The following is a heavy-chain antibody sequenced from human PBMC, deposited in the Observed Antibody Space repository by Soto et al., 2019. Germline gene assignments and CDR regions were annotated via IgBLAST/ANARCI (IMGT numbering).Heavy chain of an antibody. J-gene: IGHJ4*02. CDR1: GFTFAAFG. Sequence: GGSLRLSCGTSGFTFAAFGGHWVRQVPGKGLVWVSRINSDGSSTSYADSVKGRFTISRDNAKNTLYLQMNSLRAEDTAVYYCAIRASYYDSSGYFDYWGQGTLVTVSS. D-gene: IGHD3-22*01. CDR3: AIRASYYDSSGYFDY. CDR2: INSDGSST. V-gene: IGHV3-74*01.